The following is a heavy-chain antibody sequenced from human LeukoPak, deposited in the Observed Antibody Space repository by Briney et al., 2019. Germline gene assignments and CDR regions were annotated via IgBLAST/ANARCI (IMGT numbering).Heavy chain of an antibody. CDR2: ISGSGVST. D-gene: IGHD1-26*01. V-gene: IGHV3-23*01. CDR1: GITFSSFA. Sequence: GGSLRLSCAASGITFSSFAMSWVRQAPGKGLELVSGISGSGVSTYYADSVKGRFTISRDNSKNTLCLQMNSLRAEDTAIYYCAKDRSLGATPGDAFDIWGQGTMVTVSS. CDR3: AKDRSLGATPGDAFDI. J-gene: IGHJ3*02.